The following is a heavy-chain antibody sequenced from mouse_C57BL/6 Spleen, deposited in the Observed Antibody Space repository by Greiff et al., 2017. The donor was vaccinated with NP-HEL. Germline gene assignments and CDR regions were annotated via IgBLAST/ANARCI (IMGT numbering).Heavy chain of an antibody. CDR2: IWSGGST. J-gene: IGHJ4*01. CDR3: ARNWGYGRDAMDY. CDR1: GFSFTSYG. Sequence: VQLVESGPGLVQPSQSLYITCTVSGFSFTSYGVHWVRQSPGKGLEWLGVIWSGGSTDYNAAFISRLSISKDNSKSKVFLKMNSLQADDTAIYYCARNWGYGRDAMDYWGQGTSVTVAS. V-gene: IGHV2-2*01. D-gene: IGHD1-1*01.